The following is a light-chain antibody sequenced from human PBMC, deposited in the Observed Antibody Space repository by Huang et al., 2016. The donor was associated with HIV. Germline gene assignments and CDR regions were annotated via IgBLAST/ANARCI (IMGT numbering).Light chain of an antibody. CDR2: GVS. V-gene: IGKV3-15*01. J-gene: IGKJ1*01. CDR3: QQYNDWPLT. CDR1: QSLSSQ. Sequence: EIVMTQSPATLSVSPGERVTLSCRASQSLSSQLAWYQQNRGHAPRLLIYGVSTRATDIPARCSGSGSGTDFTLTINSLQSEDFATYYCQQYNDWPLTFGQGTEVEIK.